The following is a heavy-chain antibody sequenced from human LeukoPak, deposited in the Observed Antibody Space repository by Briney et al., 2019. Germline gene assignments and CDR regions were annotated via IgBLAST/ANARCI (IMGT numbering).Heavy chain of an antibody. V-gene: IGHV5-51*01. Sequence: GESLKFSWKGSGYSFTSYWLGWVRQMPGKGLGWMGIIYPGDSDTRYSPSFQGQVTISADKSISTAYLQWSSLKASDTAMYYCARHREGIAAANIGFDPWGQGTLVTVSS. CDR1: GYSFTSYW. CDR3: ARHREGIAAANIGFDP. CDR2: IYPGDSDT. J-gene: IGHJ5*02. D-gene: IGHD6-13*01.